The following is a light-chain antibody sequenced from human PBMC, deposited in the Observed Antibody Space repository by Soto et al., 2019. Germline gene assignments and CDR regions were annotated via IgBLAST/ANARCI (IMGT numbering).Light chain of an antibody. CDR2: DAS. CDR3: QQTAHSPLT. V-gene: IGKV3-20*01. Sequence: EIVLTQSPGTLSLSPGERATLSCRASXSVTNNYVAWYQQKPGQAPRLLIHDASSRATGIPDRFSGGGSGTDFTLTISRLEPEDFAVYFCQQTAHSPLTFGQGTRVDIK. J-gene: IGKJ1*01. CDR1: XSVTNNY.